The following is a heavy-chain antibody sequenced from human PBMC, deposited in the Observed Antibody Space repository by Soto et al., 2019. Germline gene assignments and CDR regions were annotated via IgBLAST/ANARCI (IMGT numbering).Heavy chain of an antibody. D-gene: IGHD5-12*01. CDR1: GYSFTSYW. CDR3: ARQYDGYDRDYYYGMDV. CDR2: IYPGDSDT. J-gene: IGHJ6*02. Sequence: GESLKISCKGSGYSFTSYWIGWVRQMPGKGLEWMGIIYPGDSDTRYSPSFQGQVTISADKSISTAYLQWSSLKASDTAMYYCARQYDGYDRDYYYGMDVWGQGTTVTVSS. V-gene: IGHV5-51*01.